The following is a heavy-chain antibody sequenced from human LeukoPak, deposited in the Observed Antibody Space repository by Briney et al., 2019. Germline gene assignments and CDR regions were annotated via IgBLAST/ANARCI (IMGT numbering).Heavy chain of an antibody. V-gene: IGHV4-59*01. D-gene: IGHD2/OR15-2a*01. J-gene: IGHJ4*02. Sequence: PSETLSLTCTVSGGSMNNYYWSWVRQPPGKGLEWIGYIYYRETPTYNPSLKSRLTISVDTSKDQFSLKLTSVTAADTAVYYCARDFPFRDWGQGTLVTVSS. CDR1: GGSMNNYY. CDR3: ARDFPFRD. CDR2: IYYRETP.